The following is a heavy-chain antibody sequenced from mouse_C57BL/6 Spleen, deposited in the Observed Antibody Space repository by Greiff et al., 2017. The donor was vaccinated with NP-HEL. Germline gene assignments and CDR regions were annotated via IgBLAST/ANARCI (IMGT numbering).Heavy chain of an antibody. CDR2: ISSGSSTI. J-gene: IGHJ4*01. Sequence: EVKLVESGGGLVKPGGSLKLSCAASGFTFSDYGMHWVRQAPEKGLEWVAYISSGSSTIYYADTVKGRFTISRDNAKNTLFLQMTSLRSEDTAMYYCARRITTAAYYAMDYWGQGTSVTVSS. CDR3: ARRITTAAYYAMDY. D-gene: IGHD1-2*01. CDR1: GFTFSDYG. V-gene: IGHV5-17*01.